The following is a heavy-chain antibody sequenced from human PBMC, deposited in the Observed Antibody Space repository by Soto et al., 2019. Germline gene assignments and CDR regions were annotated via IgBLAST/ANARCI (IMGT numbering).Heavy chain of an antibody. CDR2: ISAYNGNT. CDR1: GYTFTSYG. CDR3: ARNQRSTLYYYYSSGHPPRRLLYL. J-gene: IGHJ6*02. V-gene: IGHV1-18*04. D-gene: IGHD3-22*01. Sequence: AAVKASCEASGYTFTSYGISWVRQAPGQGLEWMGWISAYNGNTNYAQKLQGRVTMTTDTSTSTAYMELRSLRSDDTAVYYCARNQRSTLYYYYSSGHPPRRLLYLWGQGTTVIGS.